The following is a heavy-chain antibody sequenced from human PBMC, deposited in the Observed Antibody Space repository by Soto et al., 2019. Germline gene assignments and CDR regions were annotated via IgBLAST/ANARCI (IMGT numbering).Heavy chain of an antibody. D-gene: IGHD3-16*01. Sequence: QVQLVESGGGVVQPGASLRLSCEASGFAFSSYAMHWVRQAPGKGLECVGVISYDGNYIYYADSVKGRFTISRDNSKNTLYVQVNSLRPEDTAVYYCAKGILSATIGPYAMDVWGQGNTVTVSS. V-gene: IGHV3-30*18. J-gene: IGHJ6*02. CDR3: AKGILSATIGPYAMDV. CDR2: ISYDGNYI. CDR1: GFAFSSYA.